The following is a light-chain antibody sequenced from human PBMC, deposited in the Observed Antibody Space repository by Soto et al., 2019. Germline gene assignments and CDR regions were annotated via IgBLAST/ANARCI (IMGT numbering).Light chain of an antibody. CDR1: HSVTGSY. Sequence: EIVLTQSPGTLSLSPGERATLSCRASHSVTGSYLAWYQQKPGQAPRLLIYGASSRATDIPDRFSGSGSGTDFTLTISRLEPEDFAVDYCQQYGSSALYTFGQGTRLKFK. J-gene: IGKJ2*01. V-gene: IGKV3-20*01. CDR2: GAS. CDR3: QQYGSSALYT.